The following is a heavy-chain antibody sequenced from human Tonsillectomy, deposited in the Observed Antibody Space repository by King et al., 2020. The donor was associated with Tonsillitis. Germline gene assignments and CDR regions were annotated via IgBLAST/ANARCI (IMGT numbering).Heavy chain of an antibody. J-gene: IGHJ4*02. D-gene: IGHD4-23*01. CDR3: ARDVGGNSDY. Sequence: VQLQESGPGLVKPSETLSLTCSVSGGFISSYFWRWIRQPPGRGLEWFGYIYYTGSTNYNPSLKSRVTISVDASKNQFSLRLSSVTAADTAVYYCARDVGGNSDYWGQGTLVTVSS. CDR2: IYYTGST. V-gene: IGHV4-59*01. CDR1: GGFISSYF.